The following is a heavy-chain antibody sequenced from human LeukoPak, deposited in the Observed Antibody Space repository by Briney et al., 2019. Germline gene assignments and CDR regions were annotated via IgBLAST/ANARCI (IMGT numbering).Heavy chain of an antibody. J-gene: IGHJ4*02. D-gene: IGHD2-21*02. V-gene: IGHV4-38-2*02. CDR3: ARDLAHCAGDCYSDGFDY. Sequence: SETLSLTCTVSAYSISSGYYWGWIRQSPGKGLEWIGSIFHGGSTYYNPSLRSRVTISVDTSNNQFSLKLRSVTAADTAVYYCARDLAHCAGDCYSDGFDYWGQGTLVTVSS. CDR2: IFHGGST. CDR1: AYSISSGYY.